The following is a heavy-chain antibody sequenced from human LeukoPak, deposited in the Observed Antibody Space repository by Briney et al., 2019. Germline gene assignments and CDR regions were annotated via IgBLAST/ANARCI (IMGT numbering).Heavy chain of an antibody. CDR1: GFTFSSYA. Sequence: PGGSLRLSCAASGFTFSSYAMNGVRQAPGKGLVWVSRIYSDGTTTTYADSVKGRFTISTDSAKKTVYLQMNSLRVEDTAVYYCTRRGSNPNEPFDIWGQGTMVTVSS. V-gene: IGHV3-74*01. CDR3: TRRGSNPNEPFDI. CDR2: IYSDGTTT. D-gene: IGHD1-26*01. J-gene: IGHJ3*02.